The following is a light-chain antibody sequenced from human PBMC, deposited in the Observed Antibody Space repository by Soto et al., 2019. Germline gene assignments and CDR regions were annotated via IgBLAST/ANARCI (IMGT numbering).Light chain of an antibody. Sequence: DIVMTQSPLSLPVTPGEPASISCRSSQSLLHSNGYNYLDWDLQKPGQSPQLLIYLGSHRASGVPDRFSGSGSGTDFTLKISRVEAEEVGVYYCKQALQTPFTFGGGTNVDIK. V-gene: IGKV2-28*01. CDR1: QSLLHSNGYNY. J-gene: IGKJ4*01. CDR2: LGS. CDR3: KQALQTPFT.